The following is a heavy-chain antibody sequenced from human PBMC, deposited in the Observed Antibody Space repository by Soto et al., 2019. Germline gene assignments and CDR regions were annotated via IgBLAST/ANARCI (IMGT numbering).Heavy chain of an antibody. Sequence: QVQLVESGGGVVQPGRSLRLSCAASGFTFSNYAMHWVRQAPGKGLEWVAVISYDGSNKYYANSVKGRFNISRDNSKNTLYLQMNSLRTEDTAVYYCARRPVTYYFDYWGQGTLVTVSS. J-gene: IGHJ4*02. CDR3: ARRPVTYYFDY. CDR1: GFTFSNYA. CDR2: ISYDGSNK. V-gene: IGHV3-30-3*01. D-gene: IGHD4-17*01.